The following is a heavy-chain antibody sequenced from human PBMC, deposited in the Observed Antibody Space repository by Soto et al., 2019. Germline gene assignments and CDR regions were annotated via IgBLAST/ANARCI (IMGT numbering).Heavy chain of an antibody. V-gene: IGHV1-46*02. J-gene: IGHJ6*03. CDR1: GYTFNDYY. CDR3: ARDRGGSTSGVPFYPYFMDV. Sequence: QVQLVQSGAEVWKPGASVKVSCKASGYTFNDYYIHWMRQAPGQGLEWMGILNPRDQSTKFAPKFRDTISMTRDTATSTFYMEVKTLRSDDTAVYFGARDRGGSTSGVPFYPYFMDVWGKGTTVIVS. CDR2: LNPRDQST. D-gene: IGHD6-6*01.